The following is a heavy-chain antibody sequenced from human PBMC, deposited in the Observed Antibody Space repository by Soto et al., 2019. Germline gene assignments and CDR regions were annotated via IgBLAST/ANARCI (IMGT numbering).Heavy chain of an antibody. CDR1: GFTFSSYA. J-gene: IGHJ6*04. V-gene: IGHV3-23*01. Sequence: GGSMRLSCAASGFTFSSYAMSWVRQAPGKGLEWVSAISGSGGSTYYADSVKGRFTISRDNAKNSLYLQMNSLRAEDTALYYCAKDQTPGEGIAAAGIVWGKGTTVTVSS. CDR2: ISGSGGST. CDR3: AKDQTPGEGIAAAGIV. D-gene: IGHD6-13*01.